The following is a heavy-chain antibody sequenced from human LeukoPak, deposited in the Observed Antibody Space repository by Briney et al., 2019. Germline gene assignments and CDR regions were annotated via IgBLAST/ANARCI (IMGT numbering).Heavy chain of an antibody. V-gene: IGHV3-7*01. D-gene: IGHD3-10*01. J-gene: IGHJ3*02. CDR1: GFTFSSYW. CDR3: ARARFGGRLRIPHHAFDI. CDR2: IKQDGSEK. Sequence: AGGSLRLSCAASGFTFSSYWMSWVRQAPGKGLEWVANIKQDGSEKYYVDSVKGRFTISRDNAKNSLYLQMNSLRAEDTAVYYCARARFGGRLRIPHHAFDIWGQGTMVTVSS.